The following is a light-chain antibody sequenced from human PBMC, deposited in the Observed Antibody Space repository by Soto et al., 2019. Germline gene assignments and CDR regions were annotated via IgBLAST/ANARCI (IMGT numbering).Light chain of an antibody. Sequence: EIVLTQSPATLSLSPGERATLSCRASQSVSNSYLAWYQQKPGQAPRLLIYGASSRATGIPDRFSGSGSGTDFTLTITRLEPEDFAVYYCQQYGSSPPTTFGQGTKVDIK. V-gene: IGKV3-20*01. CDR1: QSVSNSY. CDR2: GAS. J-gene: IGKJ1*01. CDR3: QQYGSSPPTT.